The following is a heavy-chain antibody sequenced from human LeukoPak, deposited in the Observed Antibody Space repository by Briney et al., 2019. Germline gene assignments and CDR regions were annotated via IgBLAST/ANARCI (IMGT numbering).Heavy chain of an antibody. CDR2: IWYDGSNK. D-gene: IGHD5-18*01. J-gene: IGHJ4*02. V-gene: IGHV3-33*01. Sequence: GGSLRLSCAASGFTFSSYGMHWVRQAPGEGLEWVAVIWYDGSNKYYADSVKGRFTISRDNSKNTLYLQKNSLRAEDTAVYYFARDGFYGYQPYYFDYWGQGTLVTVSS. CDR1: GFTFSSYG. CDR3: ARDGFYGYQPYYFDY.